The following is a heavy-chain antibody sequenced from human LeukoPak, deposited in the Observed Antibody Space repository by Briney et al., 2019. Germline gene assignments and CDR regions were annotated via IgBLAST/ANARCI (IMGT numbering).Heavy chain of an antibody. D-gene: IGHD4-23*01. J-gene: IGHJ6*03. CDR2: ITASGDST. CDR1: GFPFSSYP. V-gene: IGHV3-23*01. CDR3: AKSFNSRYYYYMDV. Sequence: GGSLRLSCAGSGFPFSSYPISWVRQPPGKGLEWVSAITASGDSTYSADSVRGRFSISRDNSKNTLYLQMNSLRAEDTAVYYCAKSFNSRYYYYMDVWGKGTTVTVSS.